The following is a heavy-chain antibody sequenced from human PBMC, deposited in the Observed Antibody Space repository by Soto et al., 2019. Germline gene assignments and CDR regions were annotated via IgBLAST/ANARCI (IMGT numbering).Heavy chain of an antibody. CDR1: EFSFDDDA. J-gene: IGHJ4*02. V-gene: IGHV3-23*01. D-gene: IGHD6-13*01. CDR3: AKASVWYPYFDS. Sequence: GGSLRLSCAASEFSFDDDAMSWVRQAPGKGLEWVSSITYTGVSTYYADSVKGRFTISRDNSKDTLYLQMNSLRAEDTAIYYCAKASVWYPYFDSWGQGTLVTVSS. CDR2: ITYTGVST.